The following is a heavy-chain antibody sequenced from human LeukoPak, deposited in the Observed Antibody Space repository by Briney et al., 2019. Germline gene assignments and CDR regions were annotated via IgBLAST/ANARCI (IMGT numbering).Heavy chain of an antibody. J-gene: IGHJ4*02. CDR1: RFTSDDFG. Sequence: GGSLRLSCATSRFTSDDFGIHWVRQAPGKGLEWVCFISADGTSTFYADSVRGRFTISRDNSKNSLYLQMNSLRTEDTAFYYCAKETDNWGQRTLVTVSS. CDR2: ISADGTST. CDR3: AKETDN. V-gene: IGHV3-43*02.